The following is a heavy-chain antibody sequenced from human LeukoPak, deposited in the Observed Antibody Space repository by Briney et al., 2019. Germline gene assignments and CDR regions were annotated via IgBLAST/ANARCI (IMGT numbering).Heavy chain of an antibody. CDR3: ARVNTISYSSGWYGDY. D-gene: IGHD6-19*01. J-gene: IGHJ4*02. CDR2: VDPEDGET. V-gene: IGHV1-69-2*01. CDR1: GYTFTDYY. Sequence: ASVKVSCKVSGYTFTDYYMHWVQQAPGKGLEWMGLVDPEDGETIYAEKSQGRVTITADTSTDTAYMELSRLRSDDTAVYYCARVNTISYSSGWYGDYWGQGTLVTVSS.